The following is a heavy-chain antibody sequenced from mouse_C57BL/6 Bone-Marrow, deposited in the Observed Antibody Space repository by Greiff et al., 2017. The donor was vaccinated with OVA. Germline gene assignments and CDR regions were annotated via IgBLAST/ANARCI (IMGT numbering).Heavy chain of an antibody. V-gene: IGHV1-15*01. CDR1: GYTFTDYE. J-gene: IGHJ2*01. Sequence: QVQLQQSGAELVRPGASVTLSCKASGYTFTDYEMHWVKQTPVHGLEWIGAIDPETGGTASNQKFKGKAILTADKSSSTAYMELRSLTSEDSAVYYCTRRAYYYGSSYRDYWGQGTTLTVSS. D-gene: IGHD1-1*01. CDR3: TRRAYYYGSSYRDY. CDR2: IDPETGGT.